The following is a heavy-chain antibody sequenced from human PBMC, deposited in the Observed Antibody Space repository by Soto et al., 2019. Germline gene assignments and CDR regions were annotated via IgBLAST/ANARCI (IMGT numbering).Heavy chain of an antibody. CDR3: ARLVYDTRLNYMYFDL. CDR2: IFHDGTA. CDR1: GVSIIIGNW. V-gene: IGHV4-4*01. J-gene: IGHJ4*02. Sequence: PPETLSLTCSVTGVSIIIGNWWTWVRQSPQRGLEYIGDIFHDGTANYYPSFERRVAISVDTSKNQFSLKLTSVTAADTAIYFCARLVYDTRLNYMYFDLWGQGTLVTVSS. D-gene: IGHD3-10*01.